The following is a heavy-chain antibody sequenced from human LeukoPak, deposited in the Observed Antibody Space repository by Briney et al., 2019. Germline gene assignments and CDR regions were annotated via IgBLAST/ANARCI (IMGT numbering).Heavy chain of an antibody. CDR2: ISWNSGTI. J-gene: IGHJ6*02. V-gene: IGHV3-9*01. D-gene: IGHD3-10*01. CDR1: GFTFDDYA. CDR3: AKDSGVGWFRELSSNGMDV. Sequence: GGSLRPSCAASGFTFDDYAMHWVRQAPGKGLEWVSGISWNSGTIGYADSVKGRFTISRDNAKNSLYLQMNSLRAEDTALYYCAKDSGVGWFRELSSNGMDVWGQGTTVTVSS.